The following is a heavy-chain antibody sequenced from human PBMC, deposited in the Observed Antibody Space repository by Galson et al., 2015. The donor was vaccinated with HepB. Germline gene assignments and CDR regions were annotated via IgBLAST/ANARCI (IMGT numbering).Heavy chain of an antibody. D-gene: IGHD1-26*01. Sequence: SVKVSCKASGGTFSSYAISWVRQAPGQGLEWMGRIIPILGIANYAQKFQGRVTITADKSTSTAYMELSSLRSEDTAVYYCARWDPQLYYYGMDVWGQGTTVTVSS. J-gene: IGHJ6*02. CDR1: GGTFSSYA. CDR3: ARWDPQLYYYGMDV. V-gene: IGHV1-69*04. CDR2: IIPILGIA.